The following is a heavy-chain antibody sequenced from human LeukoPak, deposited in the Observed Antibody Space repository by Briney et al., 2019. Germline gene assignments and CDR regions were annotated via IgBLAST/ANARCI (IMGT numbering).Heavy chain of an antibody. CDR1: GYSFTSYW. D-gene: IGHD6-13*01. CDR2: IYPGDSDT. J-gene: IGHJ6*03. CDR3: ARTLYSSSAYYYYYMDV. Sequence: GESLKISRKGSGYSFTSYWIGWVRQMPGKGLEWMGIIYPGDSDTRYSPSFQGQVTISADKSISTAYLQWSSLKASDTAMYYCARTLYSSSAYYYYYMDVWGKGTTVTISS. V-gene: IGHV5-51*01.